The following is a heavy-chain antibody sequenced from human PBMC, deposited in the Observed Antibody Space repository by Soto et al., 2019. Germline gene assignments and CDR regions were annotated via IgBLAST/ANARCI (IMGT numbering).Heavy chain of an antibody. CDR1: GFTFGSYA. D-gene: IGHD3-16*01. CDR3: ARGRTYYYYGMDV. J-gene: IGHJ6*02. V-gene: IGHV3-30-3*01. CDR2: ISYDGSNK. Sequence: GGSLRLSCASSGFTFGSYAMHWVREAPGKGLEWVAVISYDGSNKYYADSVKGRFTISRDNSKNTLYLQMNSLRAEDTAVYYCARGRTYYYYGMDVWGQGTTVTVSS.